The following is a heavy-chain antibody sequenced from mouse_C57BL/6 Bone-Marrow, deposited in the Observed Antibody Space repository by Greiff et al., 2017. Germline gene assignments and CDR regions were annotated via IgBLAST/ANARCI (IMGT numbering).Heavy chain of an antibody. CDR2: INPGSGGT. Sequence: VKLMESGAELVRPGPSVKVSCKASGYAFTNYLIEWVKQRPGQGLEWIGVINPGSGGTNYNEKFKGKATLTADKSSSTAYMQLSSLTFEDSAVYFCASSGAQLRLRTFAYWGQGTLVTVSA. J-gene: IGHJ3*01. D-gene: IGHD3-1*01. V-gene: IGHV1-54*01. CDR3: ASSGAQLRLRTFAY. CDR1: GYAFTNYL.